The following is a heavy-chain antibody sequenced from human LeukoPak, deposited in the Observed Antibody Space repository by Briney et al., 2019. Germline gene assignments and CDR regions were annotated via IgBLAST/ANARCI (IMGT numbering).Heavy chain of an antibody. J-gene: IGHJ5*02. V-gene: IGHV1-69*13. CDR1: GGTFSSYA. CDR2: IIPIFGTA. D-gene: IGHD3-3*01. CDR3: AREDLTYYDFWSGYRNNWFDP. Sequence: SVKVSCKASGGTFSSYAISWVRQAPGQGLEWMGGIIPIFGTANYAQKFQGRVTISADESTSTDYMELSSLRSEDTAVYYCAREDLTYYDFWSGYRNNWFDPWGQGTLVTVSS.